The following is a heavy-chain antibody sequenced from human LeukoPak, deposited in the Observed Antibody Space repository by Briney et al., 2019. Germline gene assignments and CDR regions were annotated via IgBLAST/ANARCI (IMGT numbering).Heavy chain of an antibody. Sequence: ASVKVSCTASGYTFTSYGISWVRQAPGQGLEWMGWINPNSGGTNYAQKFQGRVTMTRDTSISTAYMELSRLRSDDTAVYYCARTVREVYYFDYWGQGTLVTVSS. V-gene: IGHV1-2*02. CDR1: GYTFTSYG. D-gene: IGHD6-6*01. CDR3: ARTVREVYYFDY. CDR2: INPNSGGT. J-gene: IGHJ4*02.